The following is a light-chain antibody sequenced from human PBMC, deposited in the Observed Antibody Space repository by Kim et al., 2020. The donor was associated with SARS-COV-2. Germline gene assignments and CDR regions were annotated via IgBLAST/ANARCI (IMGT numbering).Light chain of an antibody. V-gene: IGLV1-40*01. CDR3: QSFDSSLRGRV. Sequence: QRAASSGTRSSSNIGESYGVPWYQQLPGTDPQLLIFGNTNRPSGVPDRFSGSKSGTSASLTIAGLQAEDEADYYCQSFDSSLRGRVFGGGTQLTVL. CDR1: SSNIGESYG. CDR2: GNT. J-gene: IGLJ3*02.